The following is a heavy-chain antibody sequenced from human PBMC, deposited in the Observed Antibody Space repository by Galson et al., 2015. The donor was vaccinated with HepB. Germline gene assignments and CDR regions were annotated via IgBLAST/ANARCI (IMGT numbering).Heavy chain of an antibody. CDR1: GFTFSTYV. J-gene: IGHJ4*02. CDR2: IWYDGSNK. D-gene: IGHD5-24*01. CDR3: ARGLDGYNPDY. Sequence: SLRLSCAASGFTFSTYVMHWVRQAPGKGLEWVAVIWYDGSNKYYADSVKGRFTISRDNSKNTLFLQTNSLRAEDTAVYYCARGLDGYNPDYWGQGTLVTVSS. V-gene: IGHV3-33*01.